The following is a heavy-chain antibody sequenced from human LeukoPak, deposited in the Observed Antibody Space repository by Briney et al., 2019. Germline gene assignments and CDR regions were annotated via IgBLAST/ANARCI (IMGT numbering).Heavy chain of an antibody. Sequence: TSETLSLTCTVSGGSIRSSSCYWGWIRQPPGKGLEWIGSIYYSGSTYYNPSLKSRVTISVDTSKNQFSLKLSSVTAADTAVYYCARKLYGQLLYFDYWGQGTLVNVSS. J-gene: IGHJ4*02. V-gene: IGHV4-39*01. CDR3: ARKLYGQLLYFDY. D-gene: IGHD2-2*01. CDR1: GGSIRSSSCY. CDR2: IYYSGST.